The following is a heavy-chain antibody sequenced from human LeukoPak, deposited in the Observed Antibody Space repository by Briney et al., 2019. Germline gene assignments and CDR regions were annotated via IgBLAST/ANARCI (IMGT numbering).Heavy chain of an antibody. Sequence: WVRQAPGKGLEWIGSVYYTGSTYYNPSLRSRVTISVDTSKNLFSLKLSSVTAADTAVYYCASLVWGGRASWGQGTLVTVSS. CDR2: VYYTGST. CDR3: ASLVWGGRAS. V-gene: IGHV4-39*01. D-gene: IGHD7-27*01. J-gene: IGHJ5*02.